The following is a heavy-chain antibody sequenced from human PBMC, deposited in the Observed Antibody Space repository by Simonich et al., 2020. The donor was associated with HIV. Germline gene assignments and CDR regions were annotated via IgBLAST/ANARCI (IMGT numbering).Heavy chain of an antibody. D-gene: IGHD6-13*01. V-gene: IGHV3-33*01. CDR2: KLCDEKNI. CDR1: RFTFSYYG. Sequence: QVQLVESGGGVVQPGRSLRLSCAASRFTFSYYGMHWVRQAPGQGVGWVEVKLCDEKNIYNGDSVNGQFTTSRDKSNNTLYLQMNSLRAEDTAVYYCARGLHINSWYWYFDLWGRGTLVTVSS. CDR3: ARGLHINSWYWYFDL. J-gene: IGHJ2*01.